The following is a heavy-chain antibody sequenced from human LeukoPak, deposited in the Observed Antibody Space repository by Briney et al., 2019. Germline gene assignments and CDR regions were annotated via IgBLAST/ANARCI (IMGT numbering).Heavy chain of an antibody. CDR1: GYRFTDFY. CDR3: ARDHDYEGLKGNY. Sequence: ASVKVPCKPSGYRFTDFYIHWVRQAPGQGLEYMGRINTHNGATVYVQKFQGRLSMTSDTSLSAAYMELQDLRSEDTAIYYCARDHDYEGLKGNYWGRGTMVIV. D-gene: IGHD1-7*01. CDR2: INTHNGAT. J-gene: IGHJ1*01. V-gene: IGHV1-2*06.